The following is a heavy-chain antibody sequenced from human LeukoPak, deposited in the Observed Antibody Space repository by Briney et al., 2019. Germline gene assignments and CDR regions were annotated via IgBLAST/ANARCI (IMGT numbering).Heavy chain of an antibody. D-gene: IGHD3-16*01. J-gene: IGHJ4*02. V-gene: IGHV4-4*07. Sequence: PSETLSLTCTVSGASVSSYYWIWIRQPAGRGLEWIGRIDASGSTNYNPSLKSRVTMSVDSSKNQFSLKVSSVTAADTAVYYCARVAGHFGAQGVGCLDYWGQGTLATVSA. CDR2: IDASGST. CDR3: ARVAGHFGAQGVGCLDY. CDR1: GASVSSYY.